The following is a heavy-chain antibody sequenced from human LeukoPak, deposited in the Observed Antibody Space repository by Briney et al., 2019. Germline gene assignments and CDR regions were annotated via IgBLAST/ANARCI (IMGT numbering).Heavy chain of an antibody. CDR2: ISSSSSYI. CDR1: GFTFSSYS. CDR3: ARGRGVLWFGELGPEQLDY. J-gene: IGHJ4*02. Sequence: GGSLRLSCAASGFTFSSYSMNWVRQAPGKGLEWVSSISSSSSYIYYADSVKGRFTISRDNAKNSLYLQMNSLRAEDTAVYYCARGRGVLWFGELGPEQLDYWGQGTLVTVSS. V-gene: IGHV3-21*01. D-gene: IGHD3-10*01.